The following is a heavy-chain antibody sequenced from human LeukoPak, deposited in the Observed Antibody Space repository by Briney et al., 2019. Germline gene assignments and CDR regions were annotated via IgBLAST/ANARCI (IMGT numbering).Heavy chain of an antibody. D-gene: IGHD3-3*02. CDR3: ATDKETQLALDY. CDR2: FDPEDGET. Sequence: ASVEVSCKVSGYTLTELSMHWVRQAPGKGLEWMGGFDPEDGETTYAQKFQGRVTMTEDTSTDIAYMELSSLRSEDTAVYYCATDKETQLALDYWGQGTLVTVSS. CDR1: GYTLTELS. V-gene: IGHV1-24*01. J-gene: IGHJ4*02.